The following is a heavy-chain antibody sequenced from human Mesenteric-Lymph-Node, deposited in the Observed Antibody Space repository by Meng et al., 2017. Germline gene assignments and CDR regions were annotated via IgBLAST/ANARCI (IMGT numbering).Heavy chain of an antibody. CDR1: GGSISTYY. J-gene: IGHJ4*02. CDR3: ARDNGGYGHFDY. CDR2: INYSGST. V-gene: IGHV4-59*12. Sequence: SETLSLTCTVSGGSISTYYWTWIRQPPGKGLEWIGYINYSGSTNSNPSLKSRVTISVDTSKNQFSLKLSSVTAADTALYYCARDNGGYGHFDYWGQGTLVTVSS. D-gene: IGHD2-8*01.